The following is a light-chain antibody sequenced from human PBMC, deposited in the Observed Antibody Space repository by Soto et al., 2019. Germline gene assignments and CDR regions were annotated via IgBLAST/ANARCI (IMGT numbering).Light chain of an antibody. CDR3: QQSYSTPPT. CDR1: QSVRSK. V-gene: IGKV3-15*01. J-gene: IGKJ1*01. CDR2: DAS. Sequence: IGMTRTPATLSVSPGETATLSCMASQSVRSKLAWYQQKPGQAPRLLIYDASTRATGIPARFSGSGSGTEFTLTISSLQPEDFATYYCQQSYSTPPTFGQGTKVDIK.